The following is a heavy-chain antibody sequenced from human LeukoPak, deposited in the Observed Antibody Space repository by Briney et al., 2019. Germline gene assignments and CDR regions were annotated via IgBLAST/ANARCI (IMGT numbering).Heavy chain of an antibody. CDR2: ISYSGST. V-gene: IGHV4-59*08. D-gene: IGHD2-15*01. CDR1: GVSISSYY. CDR3: ARTPPIEPYYYVDV. J-gene: IGHJ6*03. Sequence: SETLSLTCTVSGVSISSYYWNWLRHPPGKGLEWIGHISYSGSTIYNPPLKSRLPIAVDTSKHQFSLKLSAVTAADTAIYYCARTPPIEPYYYVDVWGTGTTVTVSS.